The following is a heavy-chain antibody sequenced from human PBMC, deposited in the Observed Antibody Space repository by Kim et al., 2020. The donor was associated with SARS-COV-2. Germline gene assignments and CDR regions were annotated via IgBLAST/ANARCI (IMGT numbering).Heavy chain of an antibody. J-gene: IGHJ6*02. V-gene: IGHV3-21*01. Sequence: GGSLRLSCAASGFTFSSYSMNWVRQAPGKGLEWVSSISSSSSYIYYADSVKGRFTISRDNAKNSLYLQMNSLRAEDMAVYYCARFSQTMIVVVAYGMDVWGQGTTVTVSS. CDR3: ARFSQTMIVVVAYGMDV. CDR1: GFTFSSYS. CDR2: ISSSSSYI. D-gene: IGHD3-22*01.